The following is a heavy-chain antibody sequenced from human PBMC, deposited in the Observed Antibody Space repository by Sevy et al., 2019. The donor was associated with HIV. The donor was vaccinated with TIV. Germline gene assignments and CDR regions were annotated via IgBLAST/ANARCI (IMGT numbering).Heavy chain of an antibody. Sequence: GESLKISCAASGFTFSDYSMNWVRQAPGKGLEWVSYISSSSSPIYYADSVKGGFTISRDNAKNSLYLQMNSLGDEDTAVYYCARNGDYDYWGQGTLVTVSS. CDR3: ARNGDYDY. CDR2: ISSSSSPI. CDR1: GFTFSDYS. D-gene: IGHD4-17*01. J-gene: IGHJ4*02. V-gene: IGHV3-48*02.